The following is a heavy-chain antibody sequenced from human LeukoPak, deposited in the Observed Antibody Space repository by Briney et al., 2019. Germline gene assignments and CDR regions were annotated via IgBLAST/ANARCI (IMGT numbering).Heavy chain of an antibody. D-gene: IGHD4-17*01. CDR1: GFTVITNY. CDR2: IYSGGST. Sequence: GGSLRLSCAASGFTVITNYMSWVRQAPGKRLEWVSIIYSGGSTYYADSVKGRFTISRDYSKNTLYLQMNSLRAEDTAVYYCASSYGGYDAFDMWGQGTVVTVSS. J-gene: IGHJ3*02. V-gene: IGHV3-53*01. CDR3: ASSYGGYDAFDM.